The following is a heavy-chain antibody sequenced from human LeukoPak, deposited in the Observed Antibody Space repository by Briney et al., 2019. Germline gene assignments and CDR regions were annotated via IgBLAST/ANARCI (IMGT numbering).Heavy chain of an antibody. V-gene: IGHV1-8*01. CDR2: MNPISGNT. CDR3: ARGPPIRGYRYGYDTGYYYSYSMDV. CDR1: GYTFTSYD. D-gene: IGHD5-18*01. J-gene: IGHJ6*03. Sequence: ASVKVSCKASGYTFTSYDINWVRQATGQGLEWMGWMNPISGNTGHAQKFQGRVTMTRDTSISTAYMELSSLRSEDTAVYYCARGPPIRGYRYGYDTGYYYSYSMDVWGKGTTVTVSS.